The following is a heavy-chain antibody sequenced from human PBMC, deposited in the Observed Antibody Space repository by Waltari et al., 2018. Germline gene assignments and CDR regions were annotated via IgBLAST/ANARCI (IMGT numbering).Heavy chain of an antibody. D-gene: IGHD2-2*01. CDR1: GGSISSYY. Sequence: QVQLQESGPGLVKPSETLSLTCTVSGGSISSYYWSWIRQPAGKGLEGIGSIYTSASTNYNPSLKSRVTMSADTSKIQFSLKLSSVTAADTAVYYCARGDCRSTSCFSYYFDYWGQGTLVTVSS. J-gene: IGHJ4*02. CDR2: IYTSAST. CDR3: ARGDCRSTSCFSYYFDY. V-gene: IGHV4-4*07.